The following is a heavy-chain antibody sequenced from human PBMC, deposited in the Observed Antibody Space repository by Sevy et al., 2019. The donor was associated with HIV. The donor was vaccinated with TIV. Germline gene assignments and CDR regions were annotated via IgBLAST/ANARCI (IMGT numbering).Heavy chain of an antibody. V-gene: IGHV3-33*01. CDR2: IWYEGSTT. CDR1: GFTFSSFG. J-gene: IGHJ4*02. Sequence: GGSLRLSCAASGFTFSSFGMHWVRQAPGKGLDWVAVIWYEGSTTYYADSVRGRFTISRDSSNNTLYLQMNSLRADDTAVYYCAATATHLDYWGQGTLVTVSS. D-gene: IGHD1-26*01. CDR3: AATATHLDY.